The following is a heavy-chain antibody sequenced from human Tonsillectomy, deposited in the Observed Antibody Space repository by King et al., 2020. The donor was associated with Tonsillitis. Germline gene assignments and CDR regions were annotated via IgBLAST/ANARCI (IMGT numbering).Heavy chain of an antibody. CDR3: ARDLKEVGATQIDY. CDR1: GFSFSIYW. J-gene: IGHJ4*02. CDR2: INSDGSST. V-gene: IGHV3-74*01. Sequence: QLVESGGDLVQPGGSLRLSCAASGFSFSIYWMHWVRQAPGKGLVWVSRINSDGSSTNYADSVKGRFTISRDNAKNTLYLQMNSLRAEDSAVYYCARDLKEVGATQIDYWGQGTLVTVSS. D-gene: IGHD1-26*01.